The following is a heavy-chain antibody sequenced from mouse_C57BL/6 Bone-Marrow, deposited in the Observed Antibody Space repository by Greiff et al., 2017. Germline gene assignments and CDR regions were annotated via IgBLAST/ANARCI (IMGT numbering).Heavy chain of an antibody. CDR3: ARSPLYYGSSGWFAY. V-gene: IGHV1-26*01. Sequence: EVQLQESGPELVKPGASVKISCKASGYTFTDYYMNWVKQSHGKSLEWIGDINPNNGGTSYNQKFKGKATLTVDKSSSTAYMELNSLTSEDSAVYYCARSPLYYGSSGWFAYWGQGTLVTVSA. CDR2: INPNNGGT. D-gene: IGHD1-1*01. CDR1: GYTFTDYY. J-gene: IGHJ3*01.